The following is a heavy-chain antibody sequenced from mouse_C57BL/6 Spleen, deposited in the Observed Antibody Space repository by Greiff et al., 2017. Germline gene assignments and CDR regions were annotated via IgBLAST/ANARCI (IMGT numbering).Heavy chain of an antibody. V-gene: IGHV5-9-1*02. CDR1: GFTFSSYA. Sequence: EVQGVESGEGLVKPGGSLKLSCAASGFTFSSYAMSWVRQTPEKRLEWVAYISSGGGYIYYAETVKGRVTMSRDNARNTVYLQLSSLKSEDTAMYYCTSAAFITAVVATSCFDYWGQGTTLTVSS. D-gene: IGHD1-1*01. CDR2: ISSGGGYI. J-gene: IGHJ2*01. CDR3: TSAAFITAVVATSCFDY.